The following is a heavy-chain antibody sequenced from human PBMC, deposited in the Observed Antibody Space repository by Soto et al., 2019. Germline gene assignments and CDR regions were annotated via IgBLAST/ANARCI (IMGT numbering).Heavy chain of an antibody. CDR3: ARTQPYDNSGLDY. CDR1: GGSFSGYY. J-gene: IGHJ4*02. D-gene: IGHD3-22*01. CDR2: INHSGST. V-gene: IGHV4-34*02. Sequence: QVQLQQWGAGLLKPSETLSLTCAVYGGSFSGYYWSWIRQPPGKGLEWIGEINHSGSTNYNPSLKSRVTISVDTSKNQFSLKLNSVTAADTAVYYCARTQPYDNSGLDYWGQGTLVTVSS.